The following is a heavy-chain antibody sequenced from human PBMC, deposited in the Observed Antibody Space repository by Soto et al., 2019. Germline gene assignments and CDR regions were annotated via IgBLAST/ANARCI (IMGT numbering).Heavy chain of an antibody. CDR2: INPSGGST. D-gene: IGHD3-3*01. CDR1: GYTFTSYY. Sequence: GASVNVSCKASGYTFTSYYMHRVRQAPGQGLEWMGIINPSGGSTSYAQKFQGRVTMTRDTSTSTVYMELSSLRSEDTAVYYCARAAELRFLEWFTNLDVWGQGTTVTVSS. V-gene: IGHV1-46*01. J-gene: IGHJ6*02. CDR3: ARAAELRFLEWFTNLDV.